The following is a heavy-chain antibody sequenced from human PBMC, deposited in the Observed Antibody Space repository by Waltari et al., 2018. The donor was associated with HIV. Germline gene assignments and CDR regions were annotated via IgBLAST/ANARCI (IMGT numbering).Heavy chain of an antibody. J-gene: IGHJ4*02. Sequence: EVQLVEYGGGLVQPGGSLRLSCAASGFTFDSSSMNWIRQAPGKGLEWISYIINNGDNMFYAASVKGRFSISRDNGKSSLYLHMNSLRAEDTAMYYCVRNIEYWGQGTLVTVSS. CDR2: IINNGDNM. CDR1: GFTFDSSS. CDR3: VRNIEY. V-gene: IGHV3-48*01.